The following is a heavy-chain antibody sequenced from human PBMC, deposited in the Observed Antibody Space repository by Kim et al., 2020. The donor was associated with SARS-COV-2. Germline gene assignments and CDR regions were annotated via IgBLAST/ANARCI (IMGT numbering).Heavy chain of an antibody. CDR3: AREMAPTIFGVVINYYGMDV. CDR2: INHSGST. V-gene: IGHV4-34*01. D-gene: IGHD3-3*01. CDR1: GGSFSGYY. Sequence: SETLSLTCAVYGGSFSGYYWSWIRQPPGKGLEWIGEINHSGSTNYNPSLKSRVTISVDTSKNQFSLKLSSVTAADTAVYYCAREMAPTIFGVVINYYGMDVWGQGTTVTVSS. J-gene: IGHJ6*02.